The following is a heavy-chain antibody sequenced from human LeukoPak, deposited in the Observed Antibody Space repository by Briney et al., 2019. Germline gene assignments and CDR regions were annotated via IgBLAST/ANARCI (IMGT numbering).Heavy chain of an antibody. J-gene: IGHJ4*02. CDR1: GFTFSSYW. CDR3: ARGGCSRTSCFPDY. V-gene: IGHV3-74*01. CDR2: INSDGSSA. Sequence: GGPLRLSCAASGFTFSSYWVLWVRQAPGTGLVWISRINSDGSSANYADSVKGRFTVSRDNANNTLFLQMNSLRAEDTAIYYCARGGCSRTSCFPDYWGQGTLVTVYS. D-gene: IGHD2-2*01.